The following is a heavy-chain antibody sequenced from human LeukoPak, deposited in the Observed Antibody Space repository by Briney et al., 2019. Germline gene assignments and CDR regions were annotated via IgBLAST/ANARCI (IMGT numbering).Heavy chain of an antibody. CDR3: ARVKPRVGGFGELFPKDYYYYMDV. D-gene: IGHD3-10*01. V-gene: IGHV4-61*02. J-gene: IGHJ6*03. CDR1: GGSISSGSYY. Sequence: PSETLSLTCAVYGGSISSGSYYWRWIRQPAGKGLEWIGRIYTSGSTNYNPSLKSRVTISVDTSKNQFSLKLNSVTAADTAVYYCARVKPRVGGFGELFPKDYYYYMDVWGKGTTVTISS. CDR2: IYTSGST.